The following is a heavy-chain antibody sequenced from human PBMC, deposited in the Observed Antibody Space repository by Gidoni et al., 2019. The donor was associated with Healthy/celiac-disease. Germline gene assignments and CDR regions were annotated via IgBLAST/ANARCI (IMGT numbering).Heavy chain of an antibody. Sequence: QVQLVESGGGVVQPGSSLSLSCAASGFTFSSCGMHWVRQAPGKGLEWVAVIWYDGSNKYYADSVKGRFTISRDNSKNTLYLQMNSLRAEDTAVYYCARDRGSPSNSYYYGMDVWGQGTTVTVSS. V-gene: IGHV3-33*01. J-gene: IGHJ6*02. D-gene: IGHD6-6*01. CDR3: ARDRGSPSNSYYYGMDV. CDR2: IWYDGSNK. CDR1: GFTFSSCG.